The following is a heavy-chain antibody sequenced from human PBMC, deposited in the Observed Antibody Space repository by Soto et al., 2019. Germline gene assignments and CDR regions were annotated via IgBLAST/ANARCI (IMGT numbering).Heavy chain of an antibody. J-gene: IGHJ4*02. CDR3: ASGTGVGDIVATIKGIIFDY. CDR1: GGSISSYY. Sequence: SETLSLTCTVSGGSISSYYWSWIRQPPGKGLEWIGYIYYSGSTNYNPSLKSRVTISVDTSKNQFSLKLSSVTAADTAVYYCASGTGVGDIVATIKGIIFDYWGQGTLVTVSS. V-gene: IGHV4-59*01. D-gene: IGHD5-12*01. CDR2: IYYSGST.